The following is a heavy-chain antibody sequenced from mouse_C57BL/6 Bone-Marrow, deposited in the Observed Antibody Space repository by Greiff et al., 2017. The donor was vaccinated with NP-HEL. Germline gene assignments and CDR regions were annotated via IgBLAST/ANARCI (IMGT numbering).Heavy chain of an antibody. CDR3: TRWRDYYGSSFDY. Sequence: ESGAELVRPGASVTLSCKASGYTFTDYEMHWVKQTPVHGLEWIGAIDPETGGTAYNQKFKGKAILTADKSSSTAYMELRSLTSEDSAVYYCTRWRDYYGSSFDYWGQGTTLTVSS. CDR2: IDPETGGT. D-gene: IGHD1-1*01. J-gene: IGHJ2*01. CDR1: GYTFTDYE. V-gene: IGHV1-15*01.